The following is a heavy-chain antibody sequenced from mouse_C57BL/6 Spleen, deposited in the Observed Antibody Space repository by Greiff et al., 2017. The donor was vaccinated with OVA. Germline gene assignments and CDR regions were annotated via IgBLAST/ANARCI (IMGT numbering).Heavy chain of an antibody. CDR1: GYSFTGYY. J-gene: IGHJ2*01. V-gene: IGHV1-42*01. CDR3: ARGNYDYDGGFDY. D-gene: IGHD2-4*01. Sequence: EVKLQESGPELVKPGASVKISCKASGYSFTGYYMNWVKQSPEKSLEWIGEINPSTGGTTYNQKFKAKATLTVDKSSSTAYMQLKSLTSEDSAVYYCARGNYDYDGGFDYWGQGTTLTVSS. CDR2: INPSTGGT.